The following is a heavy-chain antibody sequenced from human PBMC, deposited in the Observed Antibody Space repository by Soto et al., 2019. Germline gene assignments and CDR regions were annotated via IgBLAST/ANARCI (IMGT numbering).Heavy chain of an antibody. D-gene: IGHD5-18*01. CDR1: GYSFTSYW. CDR3: ARHFDTDQFDY. CDR2: IDPSDSYT. J-gene: IGHJ4*02. V-gene: IGHV5-10-1*01. Sequence: RGESLKISCKGSGYSFTSYWITWVRQMPGKGLEWMGKIDPSDSYTNYSPSFQGHVTISADKSISTAYLQWSSLRASDTAMYYCARHFDTDQFDYWGQGTLVTVSS.